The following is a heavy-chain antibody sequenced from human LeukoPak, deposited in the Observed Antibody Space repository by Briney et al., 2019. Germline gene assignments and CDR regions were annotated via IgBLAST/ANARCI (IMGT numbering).Heavy chain of an antibody. CDR1: GYTFTGYY. D-gene: IGHD5-12*01. V-gene: IGHV1-2*02. J-gene: IGHJ4*02. CDR3: ARGHSGYDQFDY. Sequence: ASVKVSCKASGYTFTGYYVHWVRQAPGQGLEWMGWINPNSGGTNYAQKFQGRVTMTRDTPISTAYMELSRLRSDDTAVYYCARGHSGYDQFDYWGQGTLVTVSS. CDR2: INPNSGGT.